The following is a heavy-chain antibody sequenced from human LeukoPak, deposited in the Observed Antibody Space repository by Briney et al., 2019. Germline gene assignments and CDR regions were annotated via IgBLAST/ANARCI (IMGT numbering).Heavy chain of an antibody. CDR2: IGSKANTYAT. Sequence: PGGSLRLSCAASGFTFSGSAMHWVRQASGKGLEWVGRIGSKANTYATAYAASVKGRFTISRDDSQNTAYLQMNSLKTEDTAVYYCTRRRCSSTSCYGGYYGMDFWGRGTTVTVSS. CDR3: TRRRCSSTSCYGGYYGMDF. CDR1: GFTFSGSA. V-gene: IGHV3-73*01. D-gene: IGHD2-2*01. J-gene: IGHJ6*04.